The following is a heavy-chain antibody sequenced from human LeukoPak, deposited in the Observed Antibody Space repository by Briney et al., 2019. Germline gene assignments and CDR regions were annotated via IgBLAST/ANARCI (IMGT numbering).Heavy chain of an antibody. CDR1: GFTLSSYG. Sequence: GGSLRLSCAASGFTLSSYGMHWVRQAPGKGLEWVAVISYDGSNKYYADSVKGRFTISRDNSKNTLYLQMSSLRAEDTAVYYCAKLCSTSCYGSGSLIDYWGQGTLVTVSS. CDR2: ISYDGSNK. J-gene: IGHJ4*02. CDR3: AKLCSTSCYGSGSLIDY. D-gene: IGHD2-2*01. V-gene: IGHV3-30*18.